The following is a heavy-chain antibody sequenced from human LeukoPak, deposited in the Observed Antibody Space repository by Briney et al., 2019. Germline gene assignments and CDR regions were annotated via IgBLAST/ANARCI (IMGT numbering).Heavy chain of an antibody. Sequence: GASLRLSCAASGFTFSSYAMSWVRQAPGKGLEWVSAISGSGGSTYYADSVKGRFTISRDNSKNTLYLQMNSLRAEDTAVYYCAKALGTVTTFNYYYYGMDVWGQATTVTVSS. CDR2: ISGSGGST. D-gene: IGHD4-17*01. J-gene: IGHJ6*02. CDR3: AKALGTVTTFNYYYYGMDV. CDR1: GFTFSSYA. V-gene: IGHV3-23*01.